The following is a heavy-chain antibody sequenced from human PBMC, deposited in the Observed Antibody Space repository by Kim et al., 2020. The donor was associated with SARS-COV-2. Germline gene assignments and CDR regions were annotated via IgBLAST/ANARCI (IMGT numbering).Heavy chain of an antibody. D-gene: IGHD4-17*01. V-gene: IGHV4-59*01. Sequence: YNPSLKSRVTISVDTSKNQFSLKLSSVTAADTAVYYCARERVTTDWYFDLWGRGTLVTVSS. CDR3: ARERVTTDWYFDL. J-gene: IGHJ2*01.